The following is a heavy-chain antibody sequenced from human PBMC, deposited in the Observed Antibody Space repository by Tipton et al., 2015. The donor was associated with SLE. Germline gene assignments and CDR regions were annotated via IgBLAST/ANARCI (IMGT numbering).Heavy chain of an antibody. V-gene: IGHV3-66*01. D-gene: IGHD3-22*01. CDR1: GFTVSSNY. CDR2: IYSGGST. Sequence: SLRLSCAASGFTVSSNYMSWVRQAPGKGLEWVSVIYSGGSTYYADSVKGRCTISRDNSKNTMYLQMNSLGAEDTAVYYCARGKDYYYDSSGYSDWGQGTLVT. J-gene: IGHJ4*02. CDR3: ARGKDYYYDSSGYSD.